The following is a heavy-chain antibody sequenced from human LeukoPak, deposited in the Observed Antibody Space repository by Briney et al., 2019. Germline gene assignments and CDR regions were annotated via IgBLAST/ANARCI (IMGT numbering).Heavy chain of an antibody. J-gene: IGHJ4*02. CDR1: GFTFSSYG. V-gene: IGHV3-23*01. D-gene: IGHD1-1*01. CDR3: ARDWGNWDFDY. Sequence: GGSLRLSCAASGFTFSSYGMSWVRQAPGKGLEWVSAISGSGGSTYYADSVKGRFTISRDNAKNSLYLQMNSLRAEDTAVYYCARDWGNWDFDYWGQGTLVTVSP. CDR2: ISGSGGST.